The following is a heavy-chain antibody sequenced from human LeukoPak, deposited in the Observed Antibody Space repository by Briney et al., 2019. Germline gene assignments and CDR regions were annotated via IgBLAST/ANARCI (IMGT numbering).Heavy chain of an antibody. V-gene: IGHV3-33*01. Sequence: PGRSLRLSCAAPGFTFSNYGMHWVRQAPGTGLEWVAVIWYDGTNKHYADSVKGRFTISRDNSKNTVDLQMNSLRGEDTAVYFCARDEGMRSAYTYGYDYWGQGTLVTVSS. CDR2: IWYDGTNK. CDR1: GFTFSNYG. J-gene: IGHJ4*02. D-gene: IGHD5-18*01. CDR3: ARDEGMRSAYTYGYDY.